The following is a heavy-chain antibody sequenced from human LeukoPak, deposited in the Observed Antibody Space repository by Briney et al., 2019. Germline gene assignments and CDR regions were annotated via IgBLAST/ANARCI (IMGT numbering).Heavy chain of an antibody. J-gene: IGHJ4*02. CDR3: ARGPRQLWAGY. CDR1: GYTFTGYY. Sequence: ASVTVSCKASGYTFTGYYMHWVRQAPGQGLEWMGWINPNSGGTNYAQKLQGRVTMTRDTSISTAYMELSRLRSDDTGVYDCARGPRQLWAGYWGQGTLVTVSS. D-gene: IGHD5-18*01. V-gene: IGHV1-2*02. CDR2: INPNSGGT.